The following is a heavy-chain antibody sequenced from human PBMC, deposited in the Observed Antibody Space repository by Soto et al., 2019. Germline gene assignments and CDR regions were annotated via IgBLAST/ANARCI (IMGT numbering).Heavy chain of an antibody. CDR2: IYYSGST. Sequence: PSETLSLTCTVSGGSISSGDYYWSWIRQPPGKGLEWIGYIYYSGSTYYNPSLKSRVTISVDTSKNQFSLKLSSVTAADTAVYYCARGGRLHSYGNWFDPWGQGTLVTVSS. V-gene: IGHV4-30-4*01. CDR1: GGSISSGDYY. D-gene: IGHD5-18*01. CDR3: ARGGRLHSYGNWFDP. J-gene: IGHJ5*02.